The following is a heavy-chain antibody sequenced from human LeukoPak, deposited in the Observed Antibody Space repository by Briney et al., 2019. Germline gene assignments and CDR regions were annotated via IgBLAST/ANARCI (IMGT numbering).Heavy chain of an antibody. D-gene: IGHD3-9*01. V-gene: IGHV4-59*01. CDR3: ARNPPHYDILTGSHDAFDI. CDR1: GFPFSNNA. Sequence: GSLRLSCAASGFPFSNNAMTWVRQAPGKGLEWIGYIYYSGSTNYNPTLNSRVTISVDTSKNQFSLKLSSVTGADTAVYYCARNPPHYDILTGSHDAFDIWGQRTMVTVSS. J-gene: IGHJ3*02. CDR2: IYYSGST.